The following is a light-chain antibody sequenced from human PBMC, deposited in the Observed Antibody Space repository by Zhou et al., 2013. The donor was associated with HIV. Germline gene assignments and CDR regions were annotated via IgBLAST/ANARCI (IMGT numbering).Light chain of an antibody. CDR2: DVS. CDR1: SSDVGGYDF. Sequence: QSALTQPASVSGSPGQSITISCTGTSSDVGGYDFVSWYQQHPGKAPKLLIYDVSRRPSGVSYRFSGSKSGNTASLTISGLQAEDEAAYYCGSYASSSTXFGGGTKLTVL. V-gene: IGLV2-14*01. CDR3: GSYASSSTX. J-gene: IGLJ2*01.